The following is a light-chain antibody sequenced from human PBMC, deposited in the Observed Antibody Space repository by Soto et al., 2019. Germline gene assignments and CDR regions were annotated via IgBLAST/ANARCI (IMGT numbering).Light chain of an antibody. V-gene: IGKV1-33*01. Sequence: DIQMTQSPSSLSASVGDRVTITCQASQDVKNYLNWYQQKPGKAPKLLIYDASNLERGVPSRFSGSGTGTEYTFTISSLQAEDNGTYYCQQYENLTLTFGGGTKVDIX. CDR1: QDVKNY. J-gene: IGKJ4*01. CDR3: QQYENLTLT. CDR2: DAS.